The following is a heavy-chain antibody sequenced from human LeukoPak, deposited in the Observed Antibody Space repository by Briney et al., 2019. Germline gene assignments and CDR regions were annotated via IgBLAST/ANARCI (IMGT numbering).Heavy chain of an antibody. CDR1: GGSFSGYY. J-gene: IGHJ4*02. CDR3: ARSLWSGWYYFDY. D-gene: IGHD3-3*01. CDR2: INHSGST. Sequence: SETLPLTCAVYGGSFSGYYWSWIRQPPGKGLEWIGEINHSGSTNYNPSLKSRVTISVDTSKSQFSLKLSSVTAADTAVYYCARSLWSGWYYFDYWGQGTLVTVSS. V-gene: IGHV4-34*01.